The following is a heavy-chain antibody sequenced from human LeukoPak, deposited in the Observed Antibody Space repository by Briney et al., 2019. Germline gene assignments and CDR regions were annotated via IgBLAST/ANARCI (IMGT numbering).Heavy chain of an antibody. CDR1: GFTFSSYE. D-gene: IGHD3-3*01. V-gene: IGHV3-48*03. CDR3: ARDVRFLDYYYMDV. CDR2: ISSSGSTI. J-gene: IGHJ6*03. Sequence: GGSLRLSCAASGFTFSSYEMNWVRHAPGRGLECVSYISSSGSTIYYADSVKGRFTIPRDNAKNSLYLQMNSLRAEDTAVYYCARDVRFLDYYYMDVWGKGTTVTVSS.